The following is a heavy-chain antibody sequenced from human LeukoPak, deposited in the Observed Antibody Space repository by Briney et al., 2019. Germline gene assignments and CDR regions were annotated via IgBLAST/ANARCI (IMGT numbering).Heavy chain of an antibody. CDR1: GGTFSSYT. D-gene: IGHD3-9*01. V-gene: IGHV1-69*02. J-gene: IGHJ4*02. CDR2: IIPILGIA. CDR3: ARGLSYDILTGDFDY. Sequence: ASVKVSCKASGGTFSSYTISWVRQAPGQGLEWMGRIIPILGIANYAQKFQGRVTITADKSTSTAYMELSSLRSEDTAVYYCARGLSYDILTGDFDYWGQGTLVTVSS.